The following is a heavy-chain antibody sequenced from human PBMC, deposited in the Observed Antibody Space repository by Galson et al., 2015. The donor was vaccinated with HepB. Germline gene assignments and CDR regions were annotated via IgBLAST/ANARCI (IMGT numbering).Heavy chain of an antibody. Sequence: SLRLSCAASGFTFSSYWMSWVRQAPGKGLEWVANIKQDGSEEYYVDSVKGRFTISRDNAKNSLYLQMNSLRAEDTAVYYCARRGLYCSSTSCYNPLQFDPWGQGTLVTVSS. V-gene: IGHV3-7*05. CDR1: GFTFSSYW. J-gene: IGHJ5*02. D-gene: IGHD2-2*02. CDR2: IKQDGSEE. CDR3: ARRGLYCSSTSCYNPLQFDP.